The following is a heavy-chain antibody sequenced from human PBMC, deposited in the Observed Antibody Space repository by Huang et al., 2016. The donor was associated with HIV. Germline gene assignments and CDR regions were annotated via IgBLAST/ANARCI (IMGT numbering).Heavy chain of an antibody. D-gene: IGHD3-3*01. J-gene: IGHJ4*02. CDR2: IDYSGST. V-gene: IGHV4-59*11. CDR3: ARDHHDFWRGYRRMYFFDH. Sequence: QVQLQESGPGLVKPSETLSLTCTVSGGSISTHYRSWIRQHPGKGLEWIGSIDYSGSTNYSPSLKSRVTILLDTSKNQFSLRVNSVTAADTAMYYCARDHHDFWRGYRRMYFFDHWGQGTLVTVSS. CDR1: GGSISTHY.